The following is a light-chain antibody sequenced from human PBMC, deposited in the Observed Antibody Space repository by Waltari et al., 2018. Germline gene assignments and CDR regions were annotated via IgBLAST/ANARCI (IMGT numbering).Light chain of an antibody. CDR2: EAS. J-gene: IGKJ5*01. Sequence: EIVMTQSPDTLSVSPGARATFSCRSSQSVSSNLAWYHQKPGQAPRLLIYEASTRATSIPARFRGSGSGTDFTLTSSSLQSEDSAVYYCQQYNHWPPITFGQGTRLEIK. V-gene: IGKV3-15*01. CDR1: QSVSSN. CDR3: QQYNHWPPIT.